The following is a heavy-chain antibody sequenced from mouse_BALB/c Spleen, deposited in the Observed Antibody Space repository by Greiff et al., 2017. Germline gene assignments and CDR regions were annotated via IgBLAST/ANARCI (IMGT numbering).Heavy chain of an antibody. V-gene: IGHV5-6*01. J-gene: IGHJ2*01. CDR2: ISSGGSYT. CDR1: GFTFSSYG. CDR3: ARQPFAL. Sequence: EVKLVESGGDLVKPGGSLKLSCAASGFTFSSYGMSWVRQTPDKRLEWVATISSGGSYTYYPDSVKGRFTISRDNAKNTLYLQMSSLKSEDTAMYYCARQPFALWGQGTTLTVSS.